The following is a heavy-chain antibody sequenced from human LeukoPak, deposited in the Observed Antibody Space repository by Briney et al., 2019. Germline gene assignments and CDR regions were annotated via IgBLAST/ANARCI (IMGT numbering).Heavy chain of an antibody. J-gene: IGHJ4*02. Sequence: SETLSLTCTVSGDSISSYYWSWIRQPPGKGLEWIGYIYYSGSTNYNPSLKSRVTISVDTSKNQFSLKLSSVTAADTAVYYCARDGGDGYKPRPFDYWGQGTLVTVSS. CDR1: GDSISSYY. CDR3: ARDGGDGYKPRPFDY. D-gene: IGHD5-24*01. V-gene: IGHV4-59*01. CDR2: IYYSGST.